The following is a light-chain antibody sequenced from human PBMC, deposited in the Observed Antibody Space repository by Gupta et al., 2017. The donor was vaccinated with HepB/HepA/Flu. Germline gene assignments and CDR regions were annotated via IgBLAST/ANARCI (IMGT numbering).Light chain of an antibody. CDR3: QAWDRSTVV. CDR1: RMGEKY. V-gene: IGLV3-1*01. CDR2: EDA. Sequence: SSDLPQVPSVSVSPGQTASITCSGNRMGEKYASWYQQKPGQYPVMIIYEDAKRPAGSPGRFSGSNSGNTATLTISGTQATDEADYYCQAWDRSTVVFGGGTKVTVL. J-gene: IGLJ3*02.